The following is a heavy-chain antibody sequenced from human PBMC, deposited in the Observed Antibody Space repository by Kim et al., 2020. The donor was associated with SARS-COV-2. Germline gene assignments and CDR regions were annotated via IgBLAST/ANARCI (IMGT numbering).Heavy chain of an antibody. CDR1: GYSFTSYW. D-gene: IGHD6-13*01. V-gene: IGHV5-51*01. J-gene: IGHJ6*02. Sequence: GESLKISCKGSGYSFTSYWIGWVRQMPGKGLEWMGIIYPGDSDTRYSPSFQGQVTISADKSISTAYLQWSSLKASDTAMYYCARLDPPYSWGSSWRFYGMDVWGQGTTVTVSS. CDR2: IYPGDSDT. CDR3: ARLDPPYSWGSSWRFYGMDV.